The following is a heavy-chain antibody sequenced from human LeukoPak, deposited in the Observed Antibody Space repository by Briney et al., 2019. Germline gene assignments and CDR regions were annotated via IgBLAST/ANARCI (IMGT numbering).Heavy chain of an antibody. CDR3: AKGKDSSGWYYFDY. CDR2: ISGSGGST. V-gene: IGHV3-23*01. Sequence: GGSLRLSCAASGFTFSSDAMSWVRQAPGKGLEWVSGISGSGGSTYYADSVKGRFTISRDNSKNTLYLQMNSLRAEDTAVYYCAKGKDSSGWYYFDYWGQGTLVTVSS. D-gene: IGHD6-19*01. J-gene: IGHJ4*02. CDR1: GFTFSSDA.